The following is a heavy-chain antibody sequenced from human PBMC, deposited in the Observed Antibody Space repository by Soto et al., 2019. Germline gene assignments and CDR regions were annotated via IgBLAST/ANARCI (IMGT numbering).Heavy chain of an antibody. CDR3: ARDLYSSSLDY. V-gene: IGHV3-33*01. J-gene: IGHJ4*02. CDR1: GFTFSSYG. Sequence: QVQLVESGGDVVQPGRSLRLSCAASGFTFSSYGMHWVRQAPGKGLEWVAVIWYDGSNKYYADSVKGRFTISRDDSKNTLYLQMNSLRAEDTAVYYCARDLYSSSLDYWGQGTLVTVSS. D-gene: IGHD6-13*01. CDR2: IWYDGSNK.